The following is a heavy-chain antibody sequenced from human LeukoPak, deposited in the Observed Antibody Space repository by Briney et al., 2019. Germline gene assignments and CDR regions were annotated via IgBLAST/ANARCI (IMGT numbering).Heavy chain of an antibody. CDR3: ARLHYDILTGYYEDY. CDR2: IYTSGST. V-gene: IGHV4-4*07. D-gene: IGHD3-9*01. CDR1: GGSISSYY. J-gene: IGHJ4*02. Sequence: SETLSLTCTVSGGSISSYYWSWIRQPAGKGLEWIGRIYTSGSTNYNPSLKSRVTMSVDTSKNQFSLKLSSVTAADTAVYYCARLHYDILTGYYEDYWGQGTLVTVSS.